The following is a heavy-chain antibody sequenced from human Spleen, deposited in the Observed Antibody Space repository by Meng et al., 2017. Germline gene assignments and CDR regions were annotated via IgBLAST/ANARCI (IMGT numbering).Heavy chain of an antibody. V-gene: IGHV1-18*01. Sequence: ASVKVSCKASGYTFTSYGISWVRQAPGQGLEWMGGISAYNGNTNYAQKLQGRVTMTTDTSTSTAYMELSSLRSEDTAVYYCAREGLGYSSGWFRGYYYYGMDVWGQGTTVTVSS. CDR2: ISAYNGNT. D-gene: IGHD6-19*01. J-gene: IGHJ6*02. CDR1: GYTFTSYG. CDR3: AREGLGYSSGWFRGYYYYGMDV.